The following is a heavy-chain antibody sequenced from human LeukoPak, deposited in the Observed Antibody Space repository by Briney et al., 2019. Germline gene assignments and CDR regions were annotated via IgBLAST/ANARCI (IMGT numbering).Heavy chain of an antibody. J-gene: IGHJ4*02. CDR3: AKITDYRYFDY. Sequence: GGSLRLSCAASGFTFSSYAMSWVRQAPGKGPEWVSGISGSGGSTYYADSVKGRFTISRDNSKNTLYLQMNSLRAEDTAVYYCAKITDYRYFDYWGQGTLVTVSS. D-gene: IGHD4-11*01. CDR2: ISGSGGST. V-gene: IGHV3-23*01. CDR1: GFTFSSYA.